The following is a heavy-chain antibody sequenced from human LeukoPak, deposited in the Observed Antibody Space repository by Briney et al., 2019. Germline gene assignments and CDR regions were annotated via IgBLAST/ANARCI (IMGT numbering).Heavy chain of an antibody. J-gene: IGHJ4*02. V-gene: IGHV3-15*01. D-gene: IGHD6-19*01. CDR1: GFTFSNAW. CDR3: TKDLIAVAL. Sequence: GGSLRLSCAASGFTFSNAWMSWVRQAPGKGLECVGRIKSKTDGCTTDYAAPVKGRFTISRDDSKNTLYLQMHSLKPEDTAVYYCTKDLIAVALWGQGTLVTVSS. CDR2: IKSKTDGCTT.